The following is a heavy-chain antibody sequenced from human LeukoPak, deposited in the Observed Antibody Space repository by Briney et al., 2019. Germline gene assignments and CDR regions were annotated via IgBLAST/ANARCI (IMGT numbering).Heavy chain of an antibody. Sequence: SEPLSLTCTVSGGSISYYWGWIRQPPGKGLEWIGSIFYSGTTYYNPSLKSRVTISVDTSKNQFSLKLSSVTAADTAVYYCARHLVGYYYMDVWGKGTTVTVSS. V-gene: IGHV4-39*01. D-gene: IGHD1-26*01. CDR3: ARHLVGYYYMDV. J-gene: IGHJ6*03. CDR1: GGSISYY. CDR2: IFYSGTT.